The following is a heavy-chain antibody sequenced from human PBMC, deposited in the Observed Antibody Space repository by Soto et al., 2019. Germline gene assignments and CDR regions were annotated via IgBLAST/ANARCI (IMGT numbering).Heavy chain of an antibody. D-gene: IGHD4-17*01. CDR2: IYYSGST. J-gene: IGHJ4*02. CDR3: ARDPFYGEFDY. Sequence: SETLSLTCTVSGGSIGGYYWSWIRQPPGKGLEWIGYIYYSGSTSYNPSLKSRVTISVDTSKNQFSLRLSSVTAADTAVYYCARDPFYGEFDYWGQGTLVTVSS. CDR1: GGSIGGYY. V-gene: IGHV4-59*01.